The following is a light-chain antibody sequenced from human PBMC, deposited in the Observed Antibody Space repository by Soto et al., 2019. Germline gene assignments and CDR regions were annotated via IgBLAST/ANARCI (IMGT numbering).Light chain of an antibody. V-gene: IGKV1-12*01. CDR2: AAA. CDR1: QDISSW. Sequence: DIQMTKSPSSVSASVGDRVIITCRARQDISSWLAWYQQKPGKDPKHLIYAAATLQGGVPSRFSGSGSGTDFTLTINSLQPEDFATYYCQQANSVPYTFGQGTKVDIK. J-gene: IGKJ2*01. CDR3: QQANSVPYT.